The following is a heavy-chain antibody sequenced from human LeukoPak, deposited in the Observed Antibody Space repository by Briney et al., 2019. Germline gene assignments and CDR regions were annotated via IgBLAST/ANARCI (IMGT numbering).Heavy chain of an antibody. CDR3: ARGSTTVVTPCFDY. CDR1: GGSISSSSYY. J-gene: IGHJ4*02. Sequence: SETLSLTCTVSGGSISSSSYYWGWIRQPPGKGLEWIGSIYYSGSTYYNPSLKSRVTISVDTSKNQFSLKLSSVTAADTAVYYCARGSTTVVTPCFDYWDQGTLVTVSS. V-gene: IGHV4-39*07. CDR2: IYYSGST. D-gene: IGHD4-23*01.